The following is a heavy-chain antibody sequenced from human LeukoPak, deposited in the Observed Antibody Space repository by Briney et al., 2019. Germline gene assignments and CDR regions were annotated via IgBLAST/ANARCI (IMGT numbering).Heavy chain of an antibody. CDR1: HGSIATHSYF. D-gene: IGHD3-3*01. V-gene: IGHV4-39*07. CDR2: VQYSGFG. CDR3: VRGVSNDWYFDL. J-gene: IGHJ2*01. Sequence: PSETLSLACTVSHGSIATHSYFWGWLRQPPGKGLEFVASVQYSGFGYKSPSLRSRVAVSTDTSKNQFSLRLESVTAADTAVYFCVRGVSNDWYFDLWGSGTLVSISS.